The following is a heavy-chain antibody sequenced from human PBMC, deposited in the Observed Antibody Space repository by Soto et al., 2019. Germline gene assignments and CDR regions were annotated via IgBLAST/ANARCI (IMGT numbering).Heavy chain of an antibody. CDR1: GLIFSNYG. CDR3: ARDWYCRGGGCYFKP. D-gene: IGHD2-21*01. CDR2: IWHDGSNK. Sequence: QVQLVESGGGVVQPGRSLRLSCAVSGLIFSNYGMHWVRQAPGKGLEWVAIIWHDGSNKDYADSVHGRFTISRDNSNNTLYLQINSLRGEDTAVYYCARDWYCRGGGCYFKPWGQGTLVTVSS. V-gene: IGHV3-33*01. J-gene: IGHJ5*02.